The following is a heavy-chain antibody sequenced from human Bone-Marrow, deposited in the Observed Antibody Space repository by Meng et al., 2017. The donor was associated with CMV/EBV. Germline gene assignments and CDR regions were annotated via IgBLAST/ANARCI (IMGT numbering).Heavy chain of an antibody. J-gene: IGHJ6*02. D-gene: IGHD1-26*01. CDR2: INWNGGST. CDR3: ARNVGYYYGMDV. V-gene: IGHV3-20*01. Sequence: GESLKISCAASGFMFDDYGMSWVRQAPGKGLEWVSGINWNGGSTDYADSVKGRFTISRDNAKNSLYLHMNSLRVEDTALYHCARNVGYYYGMDVWAQGTTVTVSS. CDR1: GFMFDDYG.